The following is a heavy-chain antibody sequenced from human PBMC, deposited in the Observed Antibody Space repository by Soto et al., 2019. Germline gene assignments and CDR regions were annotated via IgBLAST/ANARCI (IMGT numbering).Heavy chain of an antibody. CDR3: ATGGSSGWTYWYFEL. V-gene: IGHV3-15*07. J-gene: IGHJ2*01. CDR2: IKSKTDGGTT. CDR1: GFTFSNAW. D-gene: IGHD6-19*01. Sequence: EVQLVESGGGLVKPGGSLRLSCAASGFTFSNAWMNWVRQAPGKGLEWVGRIKSKTDGGTTDYAAPVKGIFTISRDDSKNTLLLQMNSLKTEDTAMYYCATGGSSGWTYWYFELWGRGTLVTVSS.